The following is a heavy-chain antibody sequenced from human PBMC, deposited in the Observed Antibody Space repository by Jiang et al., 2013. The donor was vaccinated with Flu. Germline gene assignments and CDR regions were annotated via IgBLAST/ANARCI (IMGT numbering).Heavy chain of an antibody. CDR2: INPSGGST. V-gene: IGHV1-46*01. Sequence: KVSCKASGYTFTSYYMHWVRQAPGQGLEWMGIINPSGGSTSYAQKFQGRVTMTRDTSTSTVYMELSSLRSEDTAVYYCARVNSGSYYYYGMDVWGQGTTVTVSS. CDR3: ARVNSGSYYYYGMDV. CDR1: GYTFTSYY. J-gene: IGHJ6*02. D-gene: IGHD1-26*01.